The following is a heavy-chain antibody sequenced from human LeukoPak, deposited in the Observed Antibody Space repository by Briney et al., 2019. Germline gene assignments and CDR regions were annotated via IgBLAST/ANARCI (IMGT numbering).Heavy chain of an antibody. V-gene: IGHV5-10-1*01. J-gene: IGHJ4*02. Sequence: GESLKISCKGSGYSFTNYWISWVRQMPGKGLEWMGAIDPSDSYSKYSPSFQGHVTISADKSISTAYLQRSSLKASDTAMYYCARLGGYDSDYWGQGTLVTVSS. CDR3: ARLGGYDSDY. D-gene: IGHD5-12*01. CDR1: GYSFTNYW. CDR2: IDPSDSYS.